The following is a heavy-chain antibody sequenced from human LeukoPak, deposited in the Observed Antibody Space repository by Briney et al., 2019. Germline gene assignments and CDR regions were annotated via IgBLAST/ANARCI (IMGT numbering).Heavy chain of an antibody. D-gene: IGHD1-26*01. Sequence: PSETLSLTCTVSGYSISNGYYWSWIRQPPGKGLEWIGYIYYSGSTNYNPSLKSRVTISVDTSKNQFSLKLSSVTAADTAVYYCARDTWEHFFDYWGQGTLVTVSS. V-gene: IGHV4-61*01. CDR3: ARDTWEHFFDY. J-gene: IGHJ4*02. CDR1: GYSISNGYY. CDR2: IYYSGST.